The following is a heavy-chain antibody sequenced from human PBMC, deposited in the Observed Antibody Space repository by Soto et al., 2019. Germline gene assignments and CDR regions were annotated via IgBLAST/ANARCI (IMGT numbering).Heavy chain of an antibody. D-gene: IGHD5-18*01. CDR2: FDPEDGKT. J-gene: IGHJ6*02. Sequence: ASVKVSCKVSGYTLTKLSMHWVRQAPGKGLEWMGGFDPEDGKTIYAQKFQGRVTMTEGTSTDTAYMELSSLRSEDTDVYYWETEEVYTATVKGVGRGYYYYGMDVRGQGTTVTVSS. CDR1: GYTLTKLS. V-gene: IGHV1-24*01. CDR3: ETEEVYTATVKGVGRGYYYYGMDV.